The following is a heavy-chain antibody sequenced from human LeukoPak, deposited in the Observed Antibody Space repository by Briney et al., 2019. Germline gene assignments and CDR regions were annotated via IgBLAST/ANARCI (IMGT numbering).Heavy chain of an antibody. V-gene: IGHV4-39*01. D-gene: IGHD3-22*01. CDR1: GGFFHSTSLF. J-gene: IGHJ4*02. CDR3: ARASYSYDISGWVPFDY. Sequence: SETLSLTCTVSGGFFHSTSLFWGWIRQSPGKGLEWIGSIYYSGSTHDNPSLKSRLGMSIDRSKSQFSLTLTSVTAADTAVYYCARASYSYDISGWVPFDYWGQGTLVTVSS. CDR2: IYYSGST.